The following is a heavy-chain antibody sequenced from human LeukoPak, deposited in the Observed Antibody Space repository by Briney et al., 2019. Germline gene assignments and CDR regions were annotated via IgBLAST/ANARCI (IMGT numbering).Heavy chain of an antibody. CDR2: INHSGST. Sequence: LSETLSLTCAVYGGSFSGYYWSWIRQPPGKGLEWIGEINHSGSTNYNPSLKSRVTISVDTSKNQFSLKLSSVTAADTAVYYCARVGVLDTAMPIYYFDYWGQGTLVTVSS. V-gene: IGHV4-34*01. CDR3: ARVGVLDTAMPIYYFDY. CDR1: GGSFSGYY. J-gene: IGHJ4*02. D-gene: IGHD5-18*01.